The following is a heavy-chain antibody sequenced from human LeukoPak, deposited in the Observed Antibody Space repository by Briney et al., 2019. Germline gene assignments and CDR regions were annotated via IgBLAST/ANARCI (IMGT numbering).Heavy chain of an antibody. Sequence: ASVKVSCKASGYTFTGYYMHWVRQAPGQGLEWMRWINPNSGGTNYAQKFQGRVTMTRDTSISTAYMELSRLRSDDTAVYYCARLSTLAAAARDYWGQGTLVTVSS. CDR1: GYTFTGYY. D-gene: IGHD6-13*01. J-gene: IGHJ4*02. CDR3: ARLSTLAAAARDY. CDR2: INPNSGGT. V-gene: IGHV1-2*02.